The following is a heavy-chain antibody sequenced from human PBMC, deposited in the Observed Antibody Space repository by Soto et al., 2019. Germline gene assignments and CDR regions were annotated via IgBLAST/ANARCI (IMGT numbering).Heavy chain of an antibody. D-gene: IGHD5-12*01. J-gene: IGHJ4*02. CDR1: GYTFTSYA. Sequence: QVQLVQSGAEVKKPGASVKVSCKASGYTFTSYAMHWVRQAPGQRLEWMGWINAGNGNTKYSQKFQGRVTITRDTSASTAYMELSSLRSEDTAVYYCARGSSGYDPGRDYWGQGTLVTVSS. V-gene: IGHV1-3*01. CDR2: INAGNGNT. CDR3: ARGSSGYDPGRDY.